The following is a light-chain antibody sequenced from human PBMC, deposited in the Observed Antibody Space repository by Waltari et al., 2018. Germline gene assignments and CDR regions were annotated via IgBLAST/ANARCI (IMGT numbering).Light chain of an antibody. CDR1: QSIVVW. Sequence: DIQVTQSPSALSASVGDRVTITCRASQSIVVWLAWYQQKPGTAPRLLIYKASYLESGVPSRFSGSGSGTEFTLTISSLQADDFATYYCLQYNSYPWTFGQGTKVEIK. CDR2: KAS. CDR3: LQYNSYPWT. J-gene: IGKJ1*01. V-gene: IGKV1-5*03.